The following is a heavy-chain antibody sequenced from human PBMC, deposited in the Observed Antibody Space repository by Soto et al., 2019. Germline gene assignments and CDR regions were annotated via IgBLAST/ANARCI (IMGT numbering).Heavy chain of an antibody. CDR3: TRQTWSGYYNYYYYYMDV. CDR2: IRSKANSYAT. J-gene: IGHJ6*03. V-gene: IGHV3-73*01. Sequence: PGGSLRLSCAASGFTFSGSAMHWVRQASGKGLEWVGRIRSKANSYATAYAASVKGRFTISRDDSKNTAYLQMNSLKTEDTAVYYCTRQTWSGYYNYYYYYMDVWGKGTTVTVSS. CDR1: GFTFSGSA. D-gene: IGHD3-3*01.